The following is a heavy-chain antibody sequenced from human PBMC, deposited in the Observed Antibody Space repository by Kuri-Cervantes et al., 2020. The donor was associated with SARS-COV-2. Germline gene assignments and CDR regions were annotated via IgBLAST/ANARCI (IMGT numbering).Heavy chain of an antibody. D-gene: IGHD6-19*01. CDR3: AREGQWLVGSFDY. J-gene: IGHJ4*02. Sequence: ASVKVSCKASGYTFTGYYMHWVRQAPGQGLEWMGWINPNSGGTNYAQKFQGWVTMTRDTSISTAYMELSRLRSEDTAVYYCAREGQWLVGSFDYWGQGTLVTVSS. CDR2: INPNSGGT. CDR1: GYTFTGYY. V-gene: IGHV1-2*04.